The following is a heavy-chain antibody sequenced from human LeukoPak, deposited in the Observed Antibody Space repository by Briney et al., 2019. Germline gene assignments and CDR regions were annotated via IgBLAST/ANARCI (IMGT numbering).Heavy chain of an antibody. V-gene: IGHV3-21*01. CDR2: ISSSSSYI. D-gene: IGHD3-22*01. CDR3: ARAEYDSSGYYLDY. J-gene: IGHJ4*02. CDR1: GFTLSSYS. Sequence: GGSLRLSCAASGFTLSSYSMNWVRQAPGKGLEWVSSISSSSSYIYYADSVKGRFTISRDNAKNSLYLQMNSLRAEDTAVYYCARAEYDSSGYYLDYWGQGTLVTVSS.